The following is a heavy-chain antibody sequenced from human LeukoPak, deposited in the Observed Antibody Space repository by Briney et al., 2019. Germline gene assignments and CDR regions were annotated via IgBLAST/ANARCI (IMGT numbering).Heavy chain of an antibody. CDR3: AKDGYSGYEYAQLFTWFDP. Sequence: PGGSLRLTCAASGFIFTNYAMTWVRQAPGKGLEWVSAISGSGGNTYYADSLKGRFTISRDNSRNTLNLQMNSLRAEDTAVYYCAKDGYSGYEYAQLFTWFDPWGQGTLVTVSS. D-gene: IGHD5-12*01. CDR2: ISGSGGNT. J-gene: IGHJ5*02. CDR1: GFIFTNYA. V-gene: IGHV3-23*01.